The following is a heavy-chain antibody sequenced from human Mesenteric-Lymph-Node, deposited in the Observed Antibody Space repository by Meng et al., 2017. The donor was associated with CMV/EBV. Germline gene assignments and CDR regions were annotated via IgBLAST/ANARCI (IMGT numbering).Heavy chain of an antibody. D-gene: IGHD2-8*01. V-gene: IGHV3-66*02. J-gene: IGHJ6*02. Sequence: GESLKISCAASEFTVSSNYMSWVRQAPGKGLEWVSVIYSGGSTYYADSVKGRFTISRDNSKNTLYLQMNSLRAEDTAVYYCAREFHLREVYAIDFFGYGMDVWGQGTTVTVSS. CDR2: IYSGGST. CDR1: EFTVSSNY. CDR3: AREFHLREVYAIDFFGYGMDV.